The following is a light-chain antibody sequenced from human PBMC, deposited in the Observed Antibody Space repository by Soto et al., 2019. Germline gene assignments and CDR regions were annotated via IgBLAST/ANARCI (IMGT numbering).Light chain of an antibody. CDR3: QHLNSYPQR. CDR1: QGISSC. J-gene: IGKJ3*01. Sequence: DIQLKQSPFFLSAYVGDIVTITFRSSQGISSCLVWYQQKPGKDTKRLIYAASTLQGGGHSMLSGSASGTEFTLTISSLQPEDFAPYYCQHLNSYPQRLGPGTKVDTK. V-gene: IGKV1-9*01. CDR2: AAS.